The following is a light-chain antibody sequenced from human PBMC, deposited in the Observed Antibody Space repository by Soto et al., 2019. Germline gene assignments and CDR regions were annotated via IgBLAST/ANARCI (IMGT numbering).Light chain of an antibody. J-gene: IGKJ1*01. V-gene: IGKV3-15*01. CDR1: QSVSSN. CDR2: GAS. Sequence: EIVMTQSPATLSVSPGERATLSCRASQSVSSNLVWYQQKPGQAPRLLIYGASTRATGIPARFSGSGSGTDFAHTISSLLSEDFAVYYCQQYNTWPRTFGQGTKVEIK. CDR3: QQYNTWPRT.